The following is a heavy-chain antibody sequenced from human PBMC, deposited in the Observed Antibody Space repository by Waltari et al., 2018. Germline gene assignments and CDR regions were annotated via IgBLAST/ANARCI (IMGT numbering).Heavy chain of an antibody. CDR2: ISGSCGST. D-gene: IGHD5-12*01. J-gene: IGHJ4*02. Sequence: VQLLESGGGLVQPGGSLTLSCAASGFTFRSHAMSWVRQAPGKGLEWVSAISGSCGSTYYADSVKGRFTISRDNSKNTLYLQMNSLRAEDTAVYYCAVISGYADYWGQGTLVTVSS. CDR1: GFTFRSHA. CDR3: AVISGYADY. V-gene: IGHV3-23*01.